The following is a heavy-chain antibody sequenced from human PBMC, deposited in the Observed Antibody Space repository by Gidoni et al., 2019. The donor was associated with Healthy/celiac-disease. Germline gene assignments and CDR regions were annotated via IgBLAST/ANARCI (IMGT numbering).Heavy chain of an antibody. D-gene: IGHD3-16*02. Sequence: EVQLVESGGGLVKPGGSLRLSCAASGFTFSNAWMSWVRQAPGKGLEWVGRIKSKTDGGTTDYAAPVKGRFTISRDDSKNTLYLQMNSLKTEDTAVYYCTGGSYRYYYYYYGMDVWGQGTTVTVSS. J-gene: IGHJ6*02. CDR1: GFTFSNAW. V-gene: IGHV3-15*01. CDR2: IKSKTDGGTT. CDR3: TGGSYRYYYYYYGMDV.